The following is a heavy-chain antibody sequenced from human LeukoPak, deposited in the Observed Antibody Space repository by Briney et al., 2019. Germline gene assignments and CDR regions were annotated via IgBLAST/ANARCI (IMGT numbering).Heavy chain of an antibody. CDR1: GFTVITND. CDR3: ARGVEPLAANTLAY. CDR2: LYSDGNP. Sequence: PGGSLRLSCAASGFTVITNDMTWVRQAPGKGLEWVSVLYSDGNPKYADSVKRRFTLSRDNSKNPLYLEMNSLSPDDTAVYYCARGVEPLAANTLAYWGQGTLVTVSS. J-gene: IGHJ4*02. D-gene: IGHD1-14*01. V-gene: IGHV3-53*01.